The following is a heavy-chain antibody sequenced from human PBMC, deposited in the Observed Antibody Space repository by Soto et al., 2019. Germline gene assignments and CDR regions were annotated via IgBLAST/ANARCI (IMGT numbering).Heavy chain of an antibody. D-gene: IGHD6-13*01. CDR2: INHSGST. Sequence: SSETLSLTCAVYGGSFSGYYWSWIRQPPGKGLEWIGEINHSGSTNYNPSLKSRVTISVDTSKNQFSLKLSSVTAADTAVYFCAREAFGVHSSWFDPWGQGTLVAASS. CDR3: AREAFGVHSSWFDP. J-gene: IGHJ5*02. CDR1: GGSFSGYY. V-gene: IGHV4-34*01.